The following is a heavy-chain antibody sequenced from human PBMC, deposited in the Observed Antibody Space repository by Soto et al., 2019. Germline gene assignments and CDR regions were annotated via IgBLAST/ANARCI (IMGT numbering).Heavy chain of an antibody. Sequence: PGWSLRLSCASSAFTLISYSMNWVRQAPGKGLEWVSSISSSSSYIYYADSLKGRFTISRDNAKNSLYLQMNSLRAEDTAVYYCARGGLDYENYYAMDVWGQGTTVTVSS. CDR3: ARGGLDYENYYAMDV. CDR1: AFTLISYS. J-gene: IGHJ6*02. CDR2: ISSSSSYI. D-gene: IGHD4-17*01. V-gene: IGHV3-21*01.